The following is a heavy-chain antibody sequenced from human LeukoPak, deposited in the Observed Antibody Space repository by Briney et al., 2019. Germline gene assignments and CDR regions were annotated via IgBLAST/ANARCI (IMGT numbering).Heavy chain of an antibody. J-gene: IGHJ4*02. Sequence: SETLSLTCTVSGGSISGSYWSWIRQPPGKGLEWIAYMYNSGSTNYNPSLKSRVTISIDTSKNQFSLKLSSLTAADTAIYDCARGIESYGDYGYWGQGILVTVSS. D-gene: IGHD4-17*01. CDR2: MYNSGST. CDR3: ARGIESYGDYGY. CDR1: GGSISGSY. V-gene: IGHV4-59*01.